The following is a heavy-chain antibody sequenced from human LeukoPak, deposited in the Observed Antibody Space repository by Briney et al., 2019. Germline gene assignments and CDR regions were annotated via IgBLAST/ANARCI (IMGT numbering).Heavy chain of an antibody. Sequence: ASVKVSCKASGYSFTDYYMHWVRQAPGQGLEWMAWINPNSGDTNFAQKFQGRVTMTRDTSISTVYMELRRLRSDDTAVFYCARGYYDSSDFEYFQHWGQGTLVTVSS. V-gene: IGHV1-2*02. CDR1: GYSFTDYY. D-gene: IGHD3-22*01. CDR2: INPNSGDT. J-gene: IGHJ1*01. CDR3: ARGYYDSSDFEYFQH.